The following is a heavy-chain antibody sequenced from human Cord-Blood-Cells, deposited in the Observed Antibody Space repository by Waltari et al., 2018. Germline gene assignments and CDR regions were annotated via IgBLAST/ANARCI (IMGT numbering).Heavy chain of an antibody. CDR3: ARSISDFWSGYYFAFDI. V-gene: IGHV4-34*01. D-gene: IGHD3-3*01. CDR1: GGSFSGYY. CDR2: INHSGST. J-gene: IGHJ3*02. Sequence: QVQLQQWGAGLLKPSETLSLTCAVYGGSFSGYYWSWIRQPPGKVLEWIGEINHSGSTSYHPSLKSRVTISVDTSKSQFSLKLSSVTAADTAVYYCARSISDFWSGYYFAFDIWGQGTMVTVSS.